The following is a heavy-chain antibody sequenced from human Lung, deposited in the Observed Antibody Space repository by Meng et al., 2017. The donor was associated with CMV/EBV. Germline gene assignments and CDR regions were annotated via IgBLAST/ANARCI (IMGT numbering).Heavy chain of an antibody. V-gene: IGHV4-39*01. CDR2: VVYSGTT. CDR3: ARHHHSPTFDY. J-gene: IGHJ4*02. D-gene: IGHD1-14*01. Sequence: GPGLFTPSEALSLTVPVSVGSISSSSYYWAWIRQPPGEGLEWIGSVVYSGTTYYTSSLKSRVSISVDTSKNQFSLKLSSVTAADTAVYYCARHHHSPTFDYWGQGTLVTVSS. CDR1: VGSISSSSYY.